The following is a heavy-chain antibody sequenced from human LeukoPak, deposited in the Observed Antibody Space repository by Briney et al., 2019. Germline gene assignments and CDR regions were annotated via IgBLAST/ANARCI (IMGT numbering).Heavy chain of an antibody. CDR1: GGSISSGGYY. V-gene: IGHV3-23*01. CDR2: ISGSGGGT. J-gene: IGHJ3*02. Sequence: ETLSLTCTVSGGSISSGGYYWSWVRQAPGKGPEWVSGISGSGGGTYYADSVKGRFAISRDNPKNTLYLQMNSLRAEDTAVYYCVQEGPRGLAFDIWGQGTKVTVSS. CDR3: VQEGPRGLAFDI.